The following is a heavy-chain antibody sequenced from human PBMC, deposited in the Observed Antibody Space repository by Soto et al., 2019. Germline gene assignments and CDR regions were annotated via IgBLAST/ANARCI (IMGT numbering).Heavy chain of an antibody. J-gene: IGHJ4*02. CDR1: GFTFNNYA. D-gene: IGHD2-15*01. CDR3: AKGDCSGGSCYRGFDS. Sequence: PGGSLRLSCAASGFTFNNYAMTWVRQAPGVGLEWVSTISGSGATTYYTDSVKGRFTIPRDNSKHTLSLQMNSLRADDTAMYYCAKGDCSGGSCYRGFDSWGQGALVTVSS. V-gene: IGHV3-23*01. CDR2: ISGSGATT.